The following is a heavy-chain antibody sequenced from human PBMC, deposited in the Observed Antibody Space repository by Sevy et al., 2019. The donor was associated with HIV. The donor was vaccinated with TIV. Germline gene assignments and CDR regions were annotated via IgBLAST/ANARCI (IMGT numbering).Heavy chain of an antibody. V-gene: IGHV4-34*01. CDR2: INQSGST. Sequence: SETLSLPCAVYGGSFSGYYWSWIRQPPGKGLEWIGEINQSGSTNYNPSLKSRVTISVDTSKNQFSLKLSSVTAADTAVYYCARGYGDSPTNWFDPWGQGTLVTVSS. D-gene: IGHD4-17*01. J-gene: IGHJ5*02. CDR1: GGSFSGYY. CDR3: ARGYGDSPTNWFDP.